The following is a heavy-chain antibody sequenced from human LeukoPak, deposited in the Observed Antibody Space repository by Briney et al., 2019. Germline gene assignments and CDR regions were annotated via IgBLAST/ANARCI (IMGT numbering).Heavy chain of an antibody. CDR1: RFTFSSYA. D-gene: IGHD3-22*01. Sequence: GRSLRLSCAASRFTFSSYAMHWVRQAPGKGLEWVAVISYDGSNKYYADSVKGRFTISRDNSKNTLYLQMNSLRAEDTAVYYCARDTRDYYDSSGTVKGYYYYGMDVWGQGTTVTVSS. CDR3: ARDTRDYYDSSGTVKGYYYYGMDV. J-gene: IGHJ6*02. V-gene: IGHV3-30-3*01. CDR2: ISYDGSNK.